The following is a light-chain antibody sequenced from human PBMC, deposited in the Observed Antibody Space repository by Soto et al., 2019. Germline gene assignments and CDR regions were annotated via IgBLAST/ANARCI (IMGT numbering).Light chain of an antibody. J-gene: IGKJ1*01. CDR1: HSISSW. Sequence: DIHMTQSPSTLSASVGDRVSITCRASHSISSWLAWYQQKPGKAPKLLIYDASSLESGVPSRFSGSGSGTEFTLTINSLQPEDFATYYCRQGYNFPRAFGQGTKVDIK. CDR2: DAS. CDR3: RQGYNFPRA. V-gene: IGKV1-5*01.